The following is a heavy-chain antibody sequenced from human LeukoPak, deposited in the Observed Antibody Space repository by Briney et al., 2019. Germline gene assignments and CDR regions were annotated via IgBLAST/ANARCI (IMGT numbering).Heavy chain of an antibody. J-gene: IGHJ4*02. Sequence: SETLSLTCAVYGGSFCGYYWSWIRQPPGKGLEWIGEINHSGSTNYNPSLKSRVTISVDTSKNQFSLKLSSVTAADTAVYHCGAYYDSSGYYYWGQGTLVTVSS. CDR2: INHSGST. V-gene: IGHV4-34*01. CDR1: GGSFCGYY. CDR3: GAYYDSSGYYY. D-gene: IGHD3-22*01.